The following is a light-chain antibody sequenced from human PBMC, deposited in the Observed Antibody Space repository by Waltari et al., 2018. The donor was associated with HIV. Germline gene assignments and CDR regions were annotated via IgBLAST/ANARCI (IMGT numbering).Light chain of an antibody. CDR1: QRVSSSS. CDR2: GAS. Sequence: EIVLPQSPGTISLSPGESATLSCRASQRVSSSSLAGYQQKPGLAPSPLIYGASSRATGIPDRFSGSGSGTDFTLTISRLEPEDFAVYYCQQYGSSPRTFGQGTKLEIK. CDR3: QQYGSSPRT. V-gene: IGKV3-20*01. J-gene: IGKJ2*01.